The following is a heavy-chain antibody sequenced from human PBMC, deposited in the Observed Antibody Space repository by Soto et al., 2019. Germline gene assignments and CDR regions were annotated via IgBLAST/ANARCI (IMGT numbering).Heavy chain of an antibody. J-gene: IGHJ4*02. D-gene: IGHD2-21*02. Sequence: EVQLLDSGGGLVQPGGSLRLSCAASGFTFSSYAMSWVRQAPGKGLEWVSSISGSGGSTYYADSVKGRFIISRDNSKSSLYLQMNSLRAEDTAVYYCVTGTVNFDSGGQGTLVTVSS. V-gene: IGHV3-23*01. CDR3: VTGTVNFDS. CDR2: ISGSGGST. CDR1: GFTFSSYA.